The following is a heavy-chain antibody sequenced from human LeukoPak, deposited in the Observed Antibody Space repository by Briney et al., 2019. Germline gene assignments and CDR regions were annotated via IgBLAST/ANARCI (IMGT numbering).Heavy chain of an antibody. CDR2: IYYSGST. D-gene: IGHD2-15*01. Sequence: SETLSLTCTVSGGSISTYYWSWIRQPPGQGLEWIGYIYYSGSTNYNPSLKSRVTISVDTSKNQFSLKLSSVTAADTAVYYCARHPGYCSGGSCLYGMDVWGQGTTVTVSS. V-gene: IGHV4-59*08. CDR1: GGSISTYY. J-gene: IGHJ6*02. CDR3: ARHPGYCSGGSCLYGMDV.